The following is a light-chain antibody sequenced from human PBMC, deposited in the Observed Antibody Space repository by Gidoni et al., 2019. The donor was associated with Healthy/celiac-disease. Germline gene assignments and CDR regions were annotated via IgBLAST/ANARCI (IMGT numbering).Light chain of an antibody. V-gene: IGKV1-39*01. CDR1: QSISSY. J-gene: IGKJ2*03. Sequence: KTKSPSSLSASVGDRVTITCRASQSISSYLNWYQQKPGKAPKLLIYAASSLQSGVPSRFSGSGSGTDFTLTISSLQPEDFATYYCQQSYSTPGSFGQGTKLEIK. CDR2: AAS. CDR3: QQSYSTPGS.